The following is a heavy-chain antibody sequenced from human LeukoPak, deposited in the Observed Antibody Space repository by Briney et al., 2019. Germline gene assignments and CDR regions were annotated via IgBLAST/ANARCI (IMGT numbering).Heavy chain of an antibody. CDR1: GGSISSGDYY. J-gene: IGHJ2*01. Sequence: PSETLSLTCTVSGGSISSGDYYWSWIRQPPGKGLEWIGYIYYSGSTNYNPSLKSRVTISVDTSKNQFSLKLSSVTAADTAVYYCARVAMIVVVPPDRYFDLWGRGTLVTVSS. V-gene: IGHV4-61*08. CDR2: IYYSGST. CDR3: ARVAMIVVVPPDRYFDL. D-gene: IGHD3-22*01.